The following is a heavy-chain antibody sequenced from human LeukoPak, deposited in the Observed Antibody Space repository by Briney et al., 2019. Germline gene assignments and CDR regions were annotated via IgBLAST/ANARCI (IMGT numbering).Heavy chain of an antibody. D-gene: IGHD3-3*01. CDR3: ARVLFKAFDP. CDR1: GGSISSGSYY. Sequence: PSETLSLTCTVSGGSISSGSYYWSWIRQPAGKGLEWIGRIYTSGSTNYNPSLKSRVTISVDTSKNQFSLKLSSVTAADTAVYYCARVLFKAFDPWGQGTLVTVSS. J-gene: IGHJ5*02. V-gene: IGHV4-61*02. CDR2: IYTSGST.